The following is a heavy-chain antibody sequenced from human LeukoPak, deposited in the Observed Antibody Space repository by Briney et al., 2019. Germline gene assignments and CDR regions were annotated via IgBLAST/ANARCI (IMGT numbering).Heavy chain of an antibody. CDR3: ARGGYVPAAANYFDY. V-gene: IGHV4-39*07. CDR1: GGSISSSSYY. CDR2: IYHSGST. D-gene: IGHD2-2*01. J-gene: IGHJ4*02. Sequence: SETLSLTCTVSGGSISSSSYYWGWIRQPPGKGLEWIGSIYHSGSTNYNPSLKSRVTISVDKSKNQFSLKLSSVTAADTAVYYCARGGYVPAAANYFDYWGQGTLVTVSS.